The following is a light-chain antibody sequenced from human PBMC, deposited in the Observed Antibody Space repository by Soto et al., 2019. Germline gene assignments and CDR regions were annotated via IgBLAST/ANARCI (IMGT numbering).Light chain of an antibody. V-gene: IGLV2-14*01. CDR3: SSFTISSTLPFV. CDR1: SRDVRGYNY. J-gene: IGLJ1*01. CDR2: EVS. Sequence: QCPLTQPASVSGPPGQSITISCIGTSRDVRGYNYVSWYQHHPGEAPKLMIYEVSNRPSGVSDRFSAAKSGNTASLTISGLQAEEEADYYCSSFTISSTLPFVFGTGTKVTVL.